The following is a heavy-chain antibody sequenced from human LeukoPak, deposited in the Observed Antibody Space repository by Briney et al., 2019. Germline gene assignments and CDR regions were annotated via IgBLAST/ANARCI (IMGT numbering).Heavy chain of an antibody. Sequence: GASVKVSCKASGGTFSSYAISWVRQAPGQGLEWMGGIIPIFGTANYAQKFQGRVTITADESTSTAYMELSSLKSEDTAVYYCASDPMGAARLGAWFDPWGQGTLVTVSS. J-gene: IGHJ5*02. CDR2: IIPIFGTA. D-gene: IGHD6-6*01. V-gene: IGHV1-69*13. CDR3: ASDPMGAARLGAWFDP. CDR1: GGTFSSYA.